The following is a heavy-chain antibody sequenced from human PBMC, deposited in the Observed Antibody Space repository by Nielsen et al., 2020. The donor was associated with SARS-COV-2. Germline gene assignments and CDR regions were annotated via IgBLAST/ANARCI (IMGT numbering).Heavy chain of an antibody. CDR1: GYTFTSYG. Sequence: ASVKVSCKASGYTFTSYGISWVRQAPGQGLEWMGWISAYNGNTNYAQKLQGRVTMTTDTSTSTAYMELRSLRSEDTAVYYCARALLSNYGSFFDYWGQGTLVTVSS. J-gene: IGHJ4*02. CDR3: ARALLSNYGSFFDY. D-gene: IGHD4-11*01. V-gene: IGHV1-18*01. CDR2: ISAYNGNT.